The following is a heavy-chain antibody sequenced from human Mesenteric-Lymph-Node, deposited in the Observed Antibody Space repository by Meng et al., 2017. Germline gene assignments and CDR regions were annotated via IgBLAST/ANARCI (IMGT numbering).Heavy chain of an antibody. D-gene: IGHD5-18*01. CDR2: ISDSGDIT. CDR1: GFTFSSYA. V-gene: IGHV3-23*01. Sequence: GESLKISCAASGFTFSSYAMNWVRQAPGKGLEWVSAISDSGDITYYADSVKGRFTISRDNSKNTLYLQMNSLRAEDTAVYYCANGYSPDYWGQGTLVTVSS. J-gene: IGHJ4*02. CDR3: ANGYSPDY.